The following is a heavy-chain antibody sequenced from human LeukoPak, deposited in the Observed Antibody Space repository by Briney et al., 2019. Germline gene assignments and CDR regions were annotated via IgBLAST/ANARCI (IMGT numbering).Heavy chain of an antibody. CDR2: ISSSSSYI. CDR3: ARDPYSGYANWYFDL. Sequence: GGSLRLSRAASGFTFSSHSMNWVRHAPGRGLEWVSSISSSSSYIYYADSVKGRFTISRDNAKNSLYLQMNSLRAEDTAVYYCARDPYSGYANWYFDLWGRGTLVTVSS. D-gene: IGHD5-12*01. V-gene: IGHV3-21*01. CDR1: GFTFSSHS. J-gene: IGHJ2*01.